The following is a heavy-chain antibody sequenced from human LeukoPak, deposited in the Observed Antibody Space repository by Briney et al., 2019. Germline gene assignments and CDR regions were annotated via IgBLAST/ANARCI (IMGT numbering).Heavy chain of an antibody. CDR1: GFTFSSYS. V-gene: IGHV3-21*01. CDR2: ISSSSSYI. D-gene: IGHD3-10*01. CDR3: ARDPDYYGSGTPGWFDP. Sequence: GGSLRLSCAASGFTFSSYSMNWVRQAPGKGLEWVSSISSSSSYIYYADSVKGRFTISRDNAKNSLYLQMNSLRAEDTAVYYCARDPDYYGSGTPGWFDPWGQGTLVTVSS. J-gene: IGHJ5*02.